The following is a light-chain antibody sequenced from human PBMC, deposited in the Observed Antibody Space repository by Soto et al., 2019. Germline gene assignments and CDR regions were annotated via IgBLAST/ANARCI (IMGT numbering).Light chain of an antibody. Sequence: QSVLTQPASVSGSPGQSITISCTGTSSDVGAYNFVSWYQQHPGKAPKLVIYDVTNRPSGVSSRFSGSKSGNTASLAISGIQAQDEADYYCSSYTPSNTLVFGGGTKLTVL. J-gene: IGLJ2*01. CDR3: SSYTPSNTLV. CDR1: SSDVGAYNF. CDR2: DVT. V-gene: IGLV2-14*03.